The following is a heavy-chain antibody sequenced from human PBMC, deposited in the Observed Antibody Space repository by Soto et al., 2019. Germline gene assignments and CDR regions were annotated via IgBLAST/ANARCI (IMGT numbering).Heavy chain of an antibody. CDR1: GGSFSGYY. J-gene: IGHJ4*02. Sequence: QVQLQQWGAGLLKPSETLSLTCAVYGGSFSGYYWSWIRQPPGKGLEWIGEINHSGSTNYNPSLKGRVTISVNTAKNQCSLRLSSVTAADKAVYYCARGDRRGRVIGDYAVLFDYWGQGTLVTVSS. CDR2: INHSGST. V-gene: IGHV4-34*01. D-gene: IGHD4-17*01. CDR3: ARGDRRGRVIGDYAVLFDY.